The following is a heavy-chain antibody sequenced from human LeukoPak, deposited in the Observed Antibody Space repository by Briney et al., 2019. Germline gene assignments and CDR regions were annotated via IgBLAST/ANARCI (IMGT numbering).Heavy chain of an antibody. V-gene: IGHV3-64*01. CDR1: GFTFSSYA. CDR2: ISSNGGST. CDR3: ARGGGMRSWYDFDY. D-gene: IGHD6-13*01. Sequence: GGSLRLSCAASGFTFSSYAMHWVRQAPGKGLEYVSAISSNGGSTYYANSVKGRFTISRDNSKNTLYLQMGSLRAEDMAVYYCARGGGMRSWYDFDYWGQGTLVTVSS. J-gene: IGHJ4*02.